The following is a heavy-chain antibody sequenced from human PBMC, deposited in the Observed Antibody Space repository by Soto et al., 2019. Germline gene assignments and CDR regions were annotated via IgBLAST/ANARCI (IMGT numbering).Heavy chain of an antibody. J-gene: IGHJ1*01. CDR1: GFTSSSYG. CDR3: AGASGWSLKAYFQH. V-gene: IGHV3-30*03. D-gene: IGHD6-19*01. CDR2: ILYDGSNK. Sequence: QVQLVESGGGVVQPGRSLRLSCAASGFTSSSYGMHWVRQAPGKGLEWVAVILYDGSNKYYADSVKGRFTISRDNSKNTLYLQMNSLRAEETAVYYCAGASGWSLKAYFQHWGRGTRVNVSS.